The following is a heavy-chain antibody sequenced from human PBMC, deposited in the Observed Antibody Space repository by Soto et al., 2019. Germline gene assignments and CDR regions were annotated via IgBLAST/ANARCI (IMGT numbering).Heavy chain of an antibody. CDR2: LHHSMAN. V-gene: IGHV4-39*01. D-gene: IGHD6-19*01. Sequence: SETLSLTCTASGGSIRSTYYWGWLRQPPGEGLEWIASLHHSMANYSNVSLKSRVTTSVDTSRAHFSLKLNSVTAADTAVYYCARQIAVAGNWAFDIWGQGTVVTVSS. CDR3: ARQIAVAGNWAFDI. CDR1: GGSIRSTYY. J-gene: IGHJ3*02.